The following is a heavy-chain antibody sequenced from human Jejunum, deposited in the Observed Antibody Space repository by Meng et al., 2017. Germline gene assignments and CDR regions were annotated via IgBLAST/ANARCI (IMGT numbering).Heavy chain of an antibody. CDR3: VARDGYNSPALDS. V-gene: IGHV4-31*03. CDR1: GGSLSSGGYY. CDR2: IYYTGRT. Sequence: QVQLQESGPGLVKPSQTLSLTCTVSGGSLSSGGYYWNWIRQHAGRGLEWIGYIYYTGRTDYNPSLRSRVTISRDTSKNQFSLKVTSVTAADTAMYYCVARDGYNSPALDSWGQGVLVTVSS. D-gene: IGHD5-24*01. J-gene: IGHJ4*02.